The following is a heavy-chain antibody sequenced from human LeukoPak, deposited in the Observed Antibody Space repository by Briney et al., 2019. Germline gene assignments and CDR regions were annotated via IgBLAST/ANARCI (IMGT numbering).Heavy chain of an antibody. J-gene: IGHJ4*02. D-gene: IGHD4-17*01. CDR1: GGSISSYS. CDR3: ARASRFPVTTGSYYFDY. Sequence: SETLSLTCTVSGGSISSYSWSWIRQPPGKGLEWIGYIYHSGSTYYNPSLKSRVTISVDRSKNQFSLKLSSVTAADTAVYYCARASRFPVTTGSYYFDYWGQGTLVTVSS. V-gene: IGHV4-30-2*01. CDR2: IYHSGST.